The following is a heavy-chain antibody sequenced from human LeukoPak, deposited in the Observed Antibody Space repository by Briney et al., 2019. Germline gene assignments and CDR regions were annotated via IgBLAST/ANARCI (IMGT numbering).Heavy chain of an antibody. J-gene: IGHJ4*02. CDR2: INHSGST. CDR1: GGSFSGYY. Sequence: PSETLSLTCAVYGGSFSGYYWSWIRQPPGKGLEWIGEINHSGSTNYNPSLKSRVTISVDTSKNQFSLKLSSVTAADTAVYYCARGAHIVVVTAIQYFDYWGQGTLVTVSS. CDR3: ARGAHIVVVTAIQYFDY. D-gene: IGHD2-21*02. V-gene: IGHV4-34*01.